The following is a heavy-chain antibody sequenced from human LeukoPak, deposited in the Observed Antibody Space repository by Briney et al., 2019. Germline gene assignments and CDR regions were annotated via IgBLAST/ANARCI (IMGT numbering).Heavy chain of an antibody. CDR1: GVSVSSGSYY. CDR2: IYYSGST. D-gene: IGHD3-22*01. Sequence: SETLSLTCTVSGVSVSSGSYYWSWIRQPPGKGLEWIGYIYYSGSTNYNPSLKSRVTISVDTSKNQFSLKLSSVTAADTAVYYCARWVGVTLFDYWGQGTLVTVTS. CDR3: ARWVGVTLFDY. J-gene: IGHJ4*02. V-gene: IGHV4-61*01.